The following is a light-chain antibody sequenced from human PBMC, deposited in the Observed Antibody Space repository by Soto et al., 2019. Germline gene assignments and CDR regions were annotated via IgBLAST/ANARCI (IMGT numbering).Light chain of an antibody. CDR1: SSNIGAGYD. J-gene: IGLJ2*01. CDR2: GNS. Sequence: QSVLTQPPSVSGAPGQRVTISCTGSSSNIGAGYDVHWYQQLPGTAPKLLIYGNSNRPSGVPDRFSGSKSGTSASLASTGLRAEEEDDYYCQSYDSSLSGAVFGGGTKLTVL. V-gene: IGLV1-40*01. CDR3: QSYDSSLSGAV.